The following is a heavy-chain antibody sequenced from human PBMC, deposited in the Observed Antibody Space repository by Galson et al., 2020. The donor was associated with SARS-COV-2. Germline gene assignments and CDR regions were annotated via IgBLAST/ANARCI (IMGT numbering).Heavy chain of an antibody. D-gene: IGHD3-3*01. V-gene: IGHV3-30*04. J-gene: IGHJ4*02. Sequence: GGSLRLSCAASGFTFSSYAMHWVRQAPGKGLEWVAVISYDGSNKYYADSVKGRFTISRDNSKNTLYLQMNSLRAEDTAVYYCARDSVPLRFLEWLPPNFAFYFDYWGQGTLVTVSS. CDR1: GFTFSSYA. CDR3: ARDSVPLRFLEWLPPNFAFYFDY. CDR2: ISYDGSNK.